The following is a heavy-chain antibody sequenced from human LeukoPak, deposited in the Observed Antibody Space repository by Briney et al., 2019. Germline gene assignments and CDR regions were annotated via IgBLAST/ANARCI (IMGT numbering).Heavy chain of an antibody. CDR3: AKESGCEAQYYYYCMDV. D-gene: IGHD5-12*01. J-gene: IGHJ6*03. CDR2: VSWNSGSI. Sequence: PGGSLRLSCAASGFTFDDYAMHWVRQAPGKGLEWVSGVSWNSGSIGYADSVKGRFTISRDNAKNSLYLQMKSLRADGTAVCYCAKESGCEAQYYYYCMDVWGKGTTVTISS. CDR1: GFTFDDYA. V-gene: IGHV3-9*01.